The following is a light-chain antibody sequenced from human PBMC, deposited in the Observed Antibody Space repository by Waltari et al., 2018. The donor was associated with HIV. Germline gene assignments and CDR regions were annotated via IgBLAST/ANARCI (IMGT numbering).Light chain of an antibody. CDR1: FSNIGSNT. Sequence: QSLLTQPPSASGPPGPRVTTSCSGHFSNIGSNTINWYHPLPGTAPKLLIFNNKQRPSGVPNRFSASKSGTSASLTISGLQSEDGADYYCGVWDGSINDGAFGGGTKLTVL. CDR3: GVWDGSINDGA. J-gene: IGLJ3*02. V-gene: IGLV1-44*01. CDR2: NNK.